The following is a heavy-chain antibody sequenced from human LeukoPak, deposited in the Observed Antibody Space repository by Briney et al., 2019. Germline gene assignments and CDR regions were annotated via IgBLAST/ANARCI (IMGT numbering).Heavy chain of an antibody. Sequence: SETLSLTCTVSGGSISSYYWSWIQQPPGKGLEWIGYIYDSGSTNYNPSLKSRVTISVDTSKNQFSLKLSSVTAADTAVYYCARGYDTIFGVVITDDAFDIWGQGTMVTVSS. J-gene: IGHJ3*02. CDR1: GGSISSYY. CDR3: ARGYDTIFGVVITDDAFDI. CDR2: IYDSGST. V-gene: IGHV4-59*01. D-gene: IGHD3-3*01.